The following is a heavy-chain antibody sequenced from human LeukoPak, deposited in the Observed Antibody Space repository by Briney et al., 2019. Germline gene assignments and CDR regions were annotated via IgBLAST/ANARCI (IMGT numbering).Heavy chain of an antibody. J-gene: IGHJ2*01. CDR1: GGTFSSYV. V-gene: IGHV1-69*13. CDR3: ARRYCSRTSCYRYWYFDL. D-gene: IGHD2-2*01. CDR2: NIPIFGTA. Sequence: ASVKVSCKASGGTFSSYVINWVRQAPGQGLEWMGENIPIFGTANYAQKFQGRVAITADESTSTAYMELTSLRSEDTAVYYCARRYCSRTSCYRYWYFDLWGRGTLVTVSS.